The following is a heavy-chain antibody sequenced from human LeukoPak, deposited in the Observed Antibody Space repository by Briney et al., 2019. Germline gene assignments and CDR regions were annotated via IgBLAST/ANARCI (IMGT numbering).Heavy chain of an antibody. CDR3: HAHSGGDCYSADAFDI. CDR1: GFSLSTTGMR. CDR2: IDWDDDK. D-gene: IGHD2-21*02. Sequence: SGPALVKPTQTLTLTCSFSGFSLSTTGMRASWIRQPPGKALEWLARIDWDDDKFYSTSLKTRLTISKDTSKNQVVLTMTNMDPVDTATYYCHAHSGGDCYSADAFDIWGQGTMVTVSS. J-gene: IGHJ3*02. V-gene: IGHV2-70*04.